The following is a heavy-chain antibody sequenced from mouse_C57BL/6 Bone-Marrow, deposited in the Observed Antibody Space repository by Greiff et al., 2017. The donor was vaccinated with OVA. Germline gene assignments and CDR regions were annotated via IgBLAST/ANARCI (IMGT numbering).Heavy chain of an antibody. CDR1: GYTFTSYW. CDR3: ARGVYQRR. Sequence: VQLQQSGAELVKPGASVKLSCKASGYTFTSYWSHCLKQMPGRGLDCIGRIDPNSGGTKYNEKFKSKATLTVDKPSSTAYMQLSSLTSEDSAVYYCARGVYQRRWGQGTSVTVSS. V-gene: IGHV1-72*01. J-gene: IGHJ4*01. D-gene: IGHD1-3*01. CDR2: IDPNSGGT.